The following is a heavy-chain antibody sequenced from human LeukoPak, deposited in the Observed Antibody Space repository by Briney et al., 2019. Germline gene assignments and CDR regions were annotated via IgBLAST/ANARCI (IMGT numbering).Heavy chain of an antibody. V-gene: IGHV3-23*01. CDR1: GFTFSSYA. J-gene: IGHJ4*02. CDR3: AKHWGYMYYFDY. Sequence: PGGSLRLSCAASGFTFSSYAMSWVRQAPGKGLGWVSAISGSGGSTYYADSVKGRFTISRDNSKNTLYLQMNSLRAEDTAVYYCAKHWGYMYYFDYWGQGTLVTVSS. CDR2: ISGSGGST. D-gene: IGHD7-27*01.